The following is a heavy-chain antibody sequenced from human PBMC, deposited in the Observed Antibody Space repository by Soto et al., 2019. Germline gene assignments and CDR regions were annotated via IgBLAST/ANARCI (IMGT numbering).Heavy chain of an antibody. V-gene: IGHV4-31*03. CDR3: ARDRGGAGDYYYYYYMDV. CDR1: GGSISSGGYY. J-gene: IGHJ6*03. Sequence: PSETLSLTCTVSGGSISSGGYYWSWIRQHPGKGLEWIGYIYYSGSTYYNPSLKSRVTISVDTSKNQFSLKLSSVTAADTAVYYCARDRGGAGDYYYYYYMDVWGKGTTVTVSS. D-gene: IGHD2-21*02. CDR2: IYYSGST.